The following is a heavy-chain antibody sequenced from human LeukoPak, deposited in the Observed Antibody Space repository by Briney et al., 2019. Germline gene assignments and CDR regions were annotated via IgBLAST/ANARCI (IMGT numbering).Heavy chain of an antibody. D-gene: IGHD4-17*01. CDR2: IGGSGVDT. J-gene: IGHJ3*01. CDR1: GFTFSNYA. Sequence: GGSLRLSCTASGFTFSNYALTWVRQAPGKGLEWVSSIGGSGVDTRYADSVRGRLTISRENSRNTLYLTMVSLRAEDTAVYFCGRDPNGNYMGAFDFWGEGTMVTASS. CDR3: GRDPNGNYMGAFDF. V-gene: IGHV3-23*01.